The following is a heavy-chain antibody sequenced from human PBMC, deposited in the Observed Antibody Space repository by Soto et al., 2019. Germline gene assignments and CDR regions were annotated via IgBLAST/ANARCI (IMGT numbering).Heavy chain of an antibody. CDR2: ISGSGGST. Sequence: GGSLRLSCAASGFTFSSYAMSWVRQAPGKGLEWVSAISGSGGSTYYADSVKGRFTISRDNSKNTLYLQMNSLRAEDTAVYYCAKDRRPQNYGDYSSEYFQHWGQGTLVTVSS. J-gene: IGHJ1*01. CDR1: GFTFSSYA. CDR3: AKDRRPQNYGDYSSEYFQH. D-gene: IGHD4-17*01. V-gene: IGHV3-23*01.